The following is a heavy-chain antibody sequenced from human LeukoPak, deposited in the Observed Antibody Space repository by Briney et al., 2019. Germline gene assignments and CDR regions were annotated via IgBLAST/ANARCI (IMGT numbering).Heavy chain of an antibody. Sequence: PGRSLRLSCAASGFTFSSYAMHWVRQAPGKGLEWVAVISYDGSNKYYADSVKGRFTISRDNSKNTLYLQMNSLRAEDTAVYYCAKDLNDIMTGYYHYFDYWGQGTLVTVSS. CDR2: ISYDGSNK. CDR3: AKDLNDIMTGYYHYFDY. CDR1: GFTFSSYA. J-gene: IGHJ4*02. D-gene: IGHD3-9*01. V-gene: IGHV3-30*04.